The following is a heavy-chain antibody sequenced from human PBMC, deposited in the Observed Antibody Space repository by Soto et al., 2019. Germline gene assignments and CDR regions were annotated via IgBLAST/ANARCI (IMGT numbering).Heavy chain of an antibody. CDR3: AKIAYCGGDCYLNFDY. D-gene: IGHD2-21*02. V-gene: IGHV3-7*01. J-gene: IGHJ4*02. CDR1: GFTFSYYW. CDR2: VKQDGSGE. Sequence: PGGSLRLSCAASGFTFSYYWMSWVRQAPGKGLEWVANVKQDGSGESYVDSVKGRFTISRDNTKNSLYLQMNSLRAEDTAVYYCAKIAYCGGDCYLNFDYWGQGA.